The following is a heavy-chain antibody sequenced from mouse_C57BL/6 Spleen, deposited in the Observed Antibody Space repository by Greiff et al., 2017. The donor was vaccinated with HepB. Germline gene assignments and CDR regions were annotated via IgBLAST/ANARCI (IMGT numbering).Heavy chain of an antibody. D-gene: IGHD2-4*01. CDR3: AGSIYCDCDLDY. Sequence: VQLQQSGPELVKPGASVKISCKASGYAFSSSWMNWVKQRPGKGLEWIGRIYPGDGDTNYNGKFKGKATLTADKSSSTAYMPLSSLTSEDSAVYLCAGSIYCDCDLDYWGQGTTLTVSS. V-gene: IGHV1-82*01. CDR1: GYAFSSSW. CDR2: IYPGDGDT. J-gene: IGHJ2*01.